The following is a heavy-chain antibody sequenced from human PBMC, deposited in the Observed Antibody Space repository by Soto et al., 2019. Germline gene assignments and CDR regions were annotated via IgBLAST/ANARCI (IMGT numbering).Heavy chain of an antibody. D-gene: IGHD3-22*01. V-gene: IGHV3-23*01. Sequence: EVQLLESGGGLVQPGGSLRLSCAASGFTFSSYAMSWVRQAPGKGLEWVSAISGSGGSTYYADSVKGRFTISRDNSKNTLYLQMNSLRAEDSAVCYCSKACRNYYDSERKIWYFDLWGRGTLVTVSS. CDR2: ISGSGGST. CDR1: GFTFSSYA. J-gene: IGHJ2*01. CDR3: SKACRNYYDSERKIWYFDL.